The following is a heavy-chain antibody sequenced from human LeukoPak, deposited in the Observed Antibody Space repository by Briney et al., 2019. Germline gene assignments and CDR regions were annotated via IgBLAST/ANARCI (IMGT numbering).Heavy chain of an antibody. CDR2: LHYSGSP. V-gene: IGHV4-59*01. Sequence: PSETLSLTCIVSRGSMTNYYWTCVRQPPGKGLEWIGSLHYSGSPNSNPSLKSRLTMSVDTSKNQFSLKLTSVTAADTALYFCARGWPRWLAPWGPGTLVIVSS. CDR1: RGSMTNYY. D-gene: IGHD2-15*01. J-gene: IGHJ5*02. CDR3: ARGWPRWLAP.